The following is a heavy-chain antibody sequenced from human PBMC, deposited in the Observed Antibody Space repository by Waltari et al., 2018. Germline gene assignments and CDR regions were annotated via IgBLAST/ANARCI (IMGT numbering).Heavy chain of an antibody. CDR2: IYSGGST. CDR1: GFTFSSYA. V-gene: IGHV3-23*03. CDR3: AKLIGYCSGGSCS. Sequence: EVQLLESGGGLVQPGGSLRLSCAASGFTFSSYAMSWVRQAPGKGLEWVSFIYSGGSTYYADSVKGRFTISRDNSKNTLYLQMNSLRAEDTAVYYCAKLIGYCSGGSCSWGQGTLVTVSS. D-gene: IGHD2-15*01. J-gene: IGHJ5*02.